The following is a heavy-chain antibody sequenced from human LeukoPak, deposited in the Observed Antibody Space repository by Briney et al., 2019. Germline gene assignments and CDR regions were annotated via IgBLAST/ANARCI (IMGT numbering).Heavy chain of an antibody. J-gene: IGHJ2*01. V-gene: IGHV1-46*01. Sequence: ASVKVSCKASGYTFTSYYMHSVRQAPGQGLEWMGIINPSGGSTSYAQKFQGRVTMTRDTSKSTVYMELSSLRSEDTAVYYCARDLDGWYGYFDLWGRGTLVTVSS. CDR3: ARDLDGWYGYFDL. D-gene: IGHD5-24*01. CDR2: INPSGGST. CDR1: GYTFTSYY.